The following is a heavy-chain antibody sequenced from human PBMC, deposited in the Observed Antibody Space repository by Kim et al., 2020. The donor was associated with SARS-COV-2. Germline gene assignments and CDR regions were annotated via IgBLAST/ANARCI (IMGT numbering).Heavy chain of an antibody. CDR3: ARDTRRADY. J-gene: IGHJ4*02. CDR2: IKQDGSGI. CDR1: GFTFTNYW. Sequence: GGSLRLSCAASGFTFTNYWMTWVRQAPGKGLEWVSNIKQDGSGIYYADSVKGRFTISRDNTKNSLYLQMNVLSAEDTAVYYCARDTRRADYWGQGTLVTVSS. V-gene: IGHV3-7*01.